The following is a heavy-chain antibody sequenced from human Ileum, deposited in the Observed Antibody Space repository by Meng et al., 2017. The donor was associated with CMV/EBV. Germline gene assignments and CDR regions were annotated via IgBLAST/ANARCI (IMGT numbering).Heavy chain of an antibody. CDR1: GDSMSSYC. CDR3: ALRGSAAGTFQY. V-gene: IGHV4-59*01. D-gene: IGHD6-13*01. Sequence: QVKLQESGPGLVNPSETLSLTCTVSGDSMSSYCWSWIRQPPGKGLEWIGYMCYNGDTNYNPSLKSRVTISGDTSKNQFSLKLSSVTAADTAVYYCALRGSAAGTFQYWGQGTLVTVSS. CDR2: MCYNGDT. J-gene: IGHJ1*01.